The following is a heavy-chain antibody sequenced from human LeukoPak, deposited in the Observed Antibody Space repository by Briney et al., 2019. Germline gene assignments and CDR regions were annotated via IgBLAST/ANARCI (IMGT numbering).Heavy chain of an antibody. V-gene: IGHV4-61*03. D-gene: IGHD6-13*01. CDR3: ARGRVSSGTWYSTYYYYFYMDV. J-gene: IGHJ6*03. CDR2: IDHTGIT. Sequence: KSSETLSLTWTVSGGSINSGSYYWSWIRQPPGKGLEWIGYIDHTGITNYNPSLNSRVTISRDTSKNHFSLELSSATAADTAVYFCARGRVSSGTWYSTYYYYFYMDVWGKGTTVTVSS. CDR1: GGSINSGSYY.